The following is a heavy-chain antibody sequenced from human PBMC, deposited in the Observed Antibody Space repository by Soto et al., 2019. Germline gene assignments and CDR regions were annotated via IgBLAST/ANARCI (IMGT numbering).Heavy chain of an antibody. CDR2: ISGSGGST. J-gene: IGHJ5*02. D-gene: IGHD2-15*01. V-gene: IGHV3-23*01. Sequence: GGSLRLSCAASGFTFSSYAMSWVRQAPGKGLEWVSAISGSGGSTYYADSVKGRFTISRDNSKNTLYLQMNSLRAEDTAVYYCAKSNIVVVVAATPYNWFDPWGQGTLVTVSS. CDR1: GFTFSSYA. CDR3: AKSNIVVVVAATPYNWFDP.